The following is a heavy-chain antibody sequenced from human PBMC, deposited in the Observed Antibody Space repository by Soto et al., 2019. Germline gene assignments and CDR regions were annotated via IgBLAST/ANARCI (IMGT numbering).Heavy chain of an antibody. Sequence: GASVNVSCKASGGTFSSYAISWVRQAPGQGLEWMGGIIPIFGTANYAQKFQGRVTITADESTSTAYMELSSLRSEDTAVYYCAREGDATGLRKFDYWGQGTLVTVSS. CDR3: AREGDATGLRKFDY. J-gene: IGHJ4*02. CDR1: GGTFSSYA. D-gene: IGHD4-4*01. V-gene: IGHV1-69*13. CDR2: IIPIFGTA.